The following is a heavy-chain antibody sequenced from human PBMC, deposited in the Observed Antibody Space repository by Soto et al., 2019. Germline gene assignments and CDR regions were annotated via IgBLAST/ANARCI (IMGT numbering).Heavy chain of an antibody. CDR1: GFTVSSNY. CDR2: IYSGGST. V-gene: IGHV3-53*04. CDR3: ARGLMVYANYYYYYMDV. D-gene: IGHD2-8*01. J-gene: IGHJ6*03. Sequence: GESLKISCAASGFTVSSNYMSWVRQAPGKGLEWVSVIYSGGSTYYADSVKGRFTISRHNSKNTLYLQMNSLRAEDTAVYYCARGLMVYANYYYYYMDVWGKGTTVTVSS.